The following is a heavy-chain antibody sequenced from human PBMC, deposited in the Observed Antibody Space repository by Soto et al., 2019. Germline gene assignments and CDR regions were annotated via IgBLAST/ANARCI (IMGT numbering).Heavy chain of an antibody. V-gene: IGHV3-7*05. J-gene: IGHJ4*02. CDR2: INPEGSAS. CDR3: VPHPSSPSSVAY. Sequence: GGSLRLSCEVSGFTFKSYWMSWVRQVPGKGLEWVVNINPEGSASFCVDSVRGRFTISRDNAKNSLYLQMDNLRAEDTAMYYCVPHPSSPSSVAYWGPGTLVTVSS. CDR1: GFTFKSYW. D-gene: IGHD2-2*01.